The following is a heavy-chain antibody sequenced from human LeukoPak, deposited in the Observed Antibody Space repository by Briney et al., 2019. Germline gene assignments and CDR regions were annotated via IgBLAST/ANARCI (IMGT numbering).Heavy chain of an antibody. V-gene: IGHV3-66*01. CDR3: ARATPSQYFFDY. J-gene: IGHJ4*02. CDR2: IYSSGTI. CDR1: GFTVSSNY. Sequence: GGSLRLSCAASGFTVSSNYMTWVRQAPGKGLEWVSIIYSSGTIYYADSVKGRFTISRDNSKNTLSLQMNTLRAEDTAVYYCARATPSQYFFDYWGQGILVTVSS. D-gene: IGHD2-2*01.